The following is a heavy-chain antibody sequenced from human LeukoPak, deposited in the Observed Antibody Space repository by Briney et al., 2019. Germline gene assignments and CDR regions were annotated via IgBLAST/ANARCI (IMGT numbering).Heavy chain of an antibody. D-gene: IGHD2-21*01. CDR1: GFSFIYYN. CDR2: ISSSSSYI. V-gene: IGHV3-21*01. CDR3: ARDFTYDGY. Sequence: GGSLRLSCAASGFSFIYYNMKWVRQAPGKGLEWVASISSSSSYIYYADSVKGRFTISRDNARNSVYLHMNSLSAEDTDVYYCARDFTYDGYWGQGTLVTVSS. J-gene: IGHJ4*02.